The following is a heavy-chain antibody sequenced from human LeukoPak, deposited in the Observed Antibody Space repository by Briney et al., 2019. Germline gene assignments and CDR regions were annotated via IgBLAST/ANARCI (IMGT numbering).Heavy chain of an antibody. D-gene: IGHD3-10*01. J-gene: IGHJ6*02. CDR3: GRGDVLWFGESPRSYYYYGMDV. Sequence: ASETLSLTCAVYGGSFSGYYWSWIRQPPGKGLEWIGEINHSGSTNYNPSLKSRVTISVGTSKNQFSLKLSSVTAADTAVFYCGRGDVLWFGESPRSYYYYGMDVWGQGTTVTVSS. CDR1: GGSFSGYY. CDR2: INHSGST. V-gene: IGHV4-34*01.